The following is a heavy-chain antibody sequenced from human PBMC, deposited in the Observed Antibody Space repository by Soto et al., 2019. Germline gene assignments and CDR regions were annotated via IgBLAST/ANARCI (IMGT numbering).Heavy chain of an antibody. D-gene: IGHD2-2*01. CDR3: ARDARRIVVVPAAMYKTSYYYYYMDV. Sequence: ASLKVSCKVSGYTLTEFSMHWVRQAPGKGLEWMGGFDPEDGETIYAQKFQGRVTMTRDTSTSTVYMELSSLRSEDTAVYYCARDARRIVVVPAAMYKTSYYYYYMDVWGKGTTVTVSS. J-gene: IGHJ6*03. CDR1: GYTLTEFS. CDR2: FDPEDGET. V-gene: IGHV1-24*01.